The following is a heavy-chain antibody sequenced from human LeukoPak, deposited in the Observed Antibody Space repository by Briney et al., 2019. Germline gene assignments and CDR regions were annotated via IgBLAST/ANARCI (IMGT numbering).Heavy chain of an antibody. Sequence: GASVTVSYTPSDYIFTNYYIHWVRQAPGQGGEGLGWIITNSGYTSIAQKLQGRVTLTSDTTISTAYMDLGSLTSADTAEYYCARGQQLLDTSWFDLWGQGTLVTVSS. D-gene: IGHD6-19*01. J-gene: IGHJ5*02. CDR2: IITNSGYT. V-gene: IGHV1-2*02. CDR3: ARGQQLLDTSWFDL. CDR1: DYIFTNYY.